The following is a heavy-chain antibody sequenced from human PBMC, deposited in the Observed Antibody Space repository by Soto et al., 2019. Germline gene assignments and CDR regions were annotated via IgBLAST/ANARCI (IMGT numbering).Heavy chain of an antibody. D-gene: IGHD3-3*01. Sequence: QVQLQESGPGLVKPSGTLSLTCGVSGDSITSNNWWSWVRQPPGKGLEWFGEIYHSGSTNYNPSLKSRVTISVDKSKNQFSLKLTSVTAADTGVYFCAARVWSGHGRWGQGTLVTVSS. CDR1: GDSITSNNW. CDR3: AARVWSGHGR. V-gene: IGHV4-4*02. CDR2: IYHSGST. J-gene: IGHJ4*02.